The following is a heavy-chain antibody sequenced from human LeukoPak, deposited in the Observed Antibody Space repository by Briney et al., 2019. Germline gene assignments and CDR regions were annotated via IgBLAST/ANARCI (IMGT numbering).Heavy chain of an antibody. CDR1: GFTFGDYA. D-gene: IGHD1-26*01. V-gene: IGHV3-49*04. CDR2: IRRKVYGGTT. CDR3: TGSGSYSAVDY. J-gene: IGHJ4*02. Sequence: GGSLRLSCTASGFTFGDYAMSWVRQAPGKGLEWVGFIRRKVYGGTTEYAASVKGRFTISRDDSKSIAYLQMNSLKSEDTAVYYCTGSGSYSAVDYWGQGTLVTVFS.